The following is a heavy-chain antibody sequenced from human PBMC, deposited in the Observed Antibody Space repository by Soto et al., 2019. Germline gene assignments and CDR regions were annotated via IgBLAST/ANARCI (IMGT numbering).Heavy chain of an antibody. CDR3: ARSTYCSGGSCPGGMDV. Sequence: PXEXLKIYCKCSGYXFTSYLLSWVRHMPGKGLEWMGRIDPSYSYTNYSPSFQCHVTISADKSISTAYLQWSSLKASDTAMYYCARSTYCSGGSCPGGMDVWGQGTTVTVSS. D-gene: IGHD2-15*01. CDR2: IDPSYSYT. J-gene: IGHJ6*02. CDR1: GYXFTSYL. V-gene: IGHV5-10-1*01.